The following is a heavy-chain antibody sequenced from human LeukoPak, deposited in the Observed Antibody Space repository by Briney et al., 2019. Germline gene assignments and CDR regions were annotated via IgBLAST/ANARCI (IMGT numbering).Heavy chain of an antibody. CDR2: ISYDGSNK. V-gene: IGHV3-30*04. CDR1: AFTFTSYA. J-gene: IGHJ6*03. CDR3: ARGNIWFGELLYEYYYYYMDV. Sequence: PGGSLRLSCPASAFTFTSYAMHWVRQAPGEGLEWVAVISYDGSNKYYADFVKGRFTICRDNSKNTLYLQMNSLRAEDTAVYYCARGNIWFGELLYEYYYYYMDVWGKGTTVTVSS. D-gene: IGHD3-10*01.